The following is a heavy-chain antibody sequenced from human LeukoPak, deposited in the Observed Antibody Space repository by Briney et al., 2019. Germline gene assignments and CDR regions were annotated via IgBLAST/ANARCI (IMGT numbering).Heavy chain of an antibody. CDR3: AREWGYDSSGYYVYYGMDV. CDR1: GFTFSSYA. Sequence: GGSLRLSCAASGFTFSSYAMHWVRQAPGKGLEWVAVISYDGSNKYYADSVKGRFTISRDNSKNTLYLQMNSLRAEDTAVYYCAREWGYDSSGYYVYYGMDVWGQGTTVTVSS. D-gene: IGHD3-22*01. CDR2: ISYDGSNK. V-gene: IGHV3-30-3*01. J-gene: IGHJ6*02.